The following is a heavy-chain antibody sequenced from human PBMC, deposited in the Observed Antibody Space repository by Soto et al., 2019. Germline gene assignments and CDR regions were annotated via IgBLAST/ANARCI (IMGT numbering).Heavy chain of an antibody. Sequence: ASETLSLTCTVSGGSIGSGDYYWSWVRQPPGKGLEWIGYIYYSGSTYYNPSLKSRVTISVDTSKNQFSLKLSSVTAADTAVYYCARVVTAIQGFDYWGQGALVTVSS. CDR1: GGSIGSGDYY. CDR3: ARVVTAIQGFDY. J-gene: IGHJ4*02. V-gene: IGHV4-30-4*01. CDR2: IYYSGST. D-gene: IGHD2-21*02.